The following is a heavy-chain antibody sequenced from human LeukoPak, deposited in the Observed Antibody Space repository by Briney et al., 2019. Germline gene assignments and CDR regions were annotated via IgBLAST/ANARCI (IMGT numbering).Heavy chain of an antibody. CDR3: ARADSGYDYFDY. Sequence: PSETLSLTCAVYGGSFSGYYWSWIRQPPGKGLGWIGEINHSGSTNYNPSLKSRVTISVDTSTNQFSLKLSSVTAADTAVYYCARADSGYDYFDYWGQGTLVTVSS. J-gene: IGHJ4*02. CDR1: GGSFSGYY. CDR2: INHSGST. D-gene: IGHD5-12*01. V-gene: IGHV4-34*01.